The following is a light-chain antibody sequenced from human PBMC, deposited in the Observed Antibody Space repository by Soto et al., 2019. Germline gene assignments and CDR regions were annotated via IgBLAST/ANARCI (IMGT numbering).Light chain of an antibody. V-gene: IGKV1-5*03. Sequence: DIQMTQSPSTLSASVGDRVTITCRASQSISGSLAWYQQKPGKAPKLLIYEASNLKSGVPSRFSGSGSGTEYTLTISSLQPDDSASYYCQQYNDYWTFGQGTRVEIK. CDR2: EAS. CDR1: QSISGS. CDR3: QQYNDYWT. J-gene: IGKJ1*01.